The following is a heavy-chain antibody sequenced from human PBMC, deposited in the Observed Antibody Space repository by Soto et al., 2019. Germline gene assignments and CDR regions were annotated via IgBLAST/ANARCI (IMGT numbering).Heavy chain of an antibody. J-gene: IGHJ4*02. Sequence: QVQLVESGGGVVQPGRSLRLSCAASGFTFSSYAMHWVRQAPGKGLEWVAVISDDGTNKDYADSVKGRFTISRDKSKSTLDLQMASLRPEDTAVYYCARDGSYYDVLTEHYFDVWGQGTLVSVSA. D-gene: IGHD3-9*01. CDR1: GFTFSSYA. V-gene: IGHV3-30*04. CDR3: ARDGSYYDVLTEHYFDV. CDR2: ISDDGTNK.